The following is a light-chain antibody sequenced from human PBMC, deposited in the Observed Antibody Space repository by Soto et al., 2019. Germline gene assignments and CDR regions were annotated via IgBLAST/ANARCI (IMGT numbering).Light chain of an antibody. CDR1: QSISSW. CDR2: KAS. J-gene: IGKJ1*01. Sequence: EIQMTQSPSTLFASVGDRVTITCLASQSISSWLAWYQQKPGKAPKLVIYKASSVESGVPSRLSGSGSGTEFTLTISSLQPDDFATYYCQQYDSYPTFGQGTKVDIK. V-gene: IGKV1-5*03. CDR3: QQYDSYPT.